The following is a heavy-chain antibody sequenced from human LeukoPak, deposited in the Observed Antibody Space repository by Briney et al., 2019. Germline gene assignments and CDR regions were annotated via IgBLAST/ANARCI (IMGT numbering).Heavy chain of an antibody. CDR1: GYTFTEYY. Sequence: ASVTVSYQASGYTFTEYYMQWLRQAPGQALEWLGWNNPNSGGTNYAQKFQGRVTMTRDTSISTAYMELSRLRSDDTAVYYCARGDRSYRGFDYWGQGTLVTVSS. D-gene: IGHD1-26*01. CDR3: ARGDRSYRGFDY. V-gene: IGHV1-2*02. J-gene: IGHJ4*02. CDR2: NNPNSGGT.